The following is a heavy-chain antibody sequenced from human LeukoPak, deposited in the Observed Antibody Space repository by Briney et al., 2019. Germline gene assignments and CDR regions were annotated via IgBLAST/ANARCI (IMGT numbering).Heavy chain of an antibody. CDR3: ARLAVAGSGHAFDI. V-gene: IGHV4-59*08. J-gene: IGHJ3*02. CDR2: IYYSGST. CDR1: GGSISGYY. D-gene: IGHD6-19*01. Sequence: PSETLSLTCTVPGGSISGYYWSWIRQPPGKGLEWIGYIYYSGSTKYNPSLKSRVSISVDTSKNQVSLKLNSVTAADTAVYYCARLAVAGSGHAFDIWGQGTMVTVSS.